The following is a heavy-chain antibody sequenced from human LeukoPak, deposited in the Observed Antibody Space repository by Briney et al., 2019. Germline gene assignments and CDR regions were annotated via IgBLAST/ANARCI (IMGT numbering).Heavy chain of an antibody. Sequence: PGGSLRLSSEASGLTFSSYAMSRVRQAPGKGLEWVSGISGSGGTTYYADSVKGRFTISRDNYKNTLYLQMNSLRAEDTAVYYCVKVGRWQQFDLDYWGQGTLVIVSS. CDR1: GLTFSSYA. CDR2: ISGSGGTT. D-gene: IGHD5-24*01. J-gene: IGHJ4*02. CDR3: VKVGRWQQFDLDY. V-gene: IGHV3-23*01.